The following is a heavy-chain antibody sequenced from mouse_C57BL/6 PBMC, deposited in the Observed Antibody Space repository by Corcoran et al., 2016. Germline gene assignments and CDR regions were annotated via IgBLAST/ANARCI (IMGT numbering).Heavy chain of an antibody. D-gene: IGHD1-1*01. CDR3: ARGGDYYGSSLNYFDY. Sequence: QVQLQQSGAELVKPGASVKISCKASGYAFSSYWMNWVKQRPGKGLEWIGQIYPGDGDTNYNGKFKGKATLTADKSSSTAYMQLSSLTSEDSAVYFCARGGDYYGSSLNYFDYWGQGTTLTVSS. V-gene: IGHV1-80*01. CDR1: GYAFSSYW. J-gene: IGHJ2*01. CDR2: IYPGDGDT.